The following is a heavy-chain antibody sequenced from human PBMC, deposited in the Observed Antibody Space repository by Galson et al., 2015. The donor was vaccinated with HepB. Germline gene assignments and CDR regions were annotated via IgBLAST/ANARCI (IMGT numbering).Heavy chain of an antibody. Sequence: SLRLSCAASDFTVSDNYMNWVRQAPGKGLEWVSIIYAAGNIYYAGSVNGRFTISRDNSKNTLYLQMNSLRPEDTAIYYCARGPPSLGWAFDIWGQGTMVTVSS. J-gene: IGHJ3*02. CDR3: ARGPPSLGWAFDI. V-gene: IGHV3-53*01. CDR2: IYAAGNI. CDR1: DFTVSDNY. D-gene: IGHD7-27*01.